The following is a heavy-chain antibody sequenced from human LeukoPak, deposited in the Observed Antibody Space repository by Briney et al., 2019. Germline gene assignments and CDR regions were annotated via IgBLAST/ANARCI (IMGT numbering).Heavy chain of an antibody. Sequence: GGSLRLSCAASGFTFDDYTMHWVRQAPGKGLEWVSLISWDGGSTYYADSVKGRFTIPRDNSKNSLYLQMNSLRTEDTALYYCAKDTGAAAGTGALDYWGQGTLVTVSS. D-gene: IGHD6-13*01. V-gene: IGHV3-43*01. J-gene: IGHJ4*02. CDR3: AKDTGAAAGTGALDY. CDR2: ISWDGGST. CDR1: GFTFDDYT.